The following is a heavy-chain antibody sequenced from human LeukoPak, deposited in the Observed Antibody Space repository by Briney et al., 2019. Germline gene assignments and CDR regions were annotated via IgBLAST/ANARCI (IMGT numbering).Heavy chain of an antibody. CDR2: INHSGST. CDR1: GGSFSGYY. Sequence: SETLSLTCAVHGGSFSGYYWSWIRQPPGKGLEWIGEINHSGSTNYNPSLKSRVTISVDTSKNQFSLKLSSVTAADTAVYYCARARITMIVVVNYFDYWGQGTLVTVSS. D-gene: IGHD3-22*01. J-gene: IGHJ4*02. CDR3: ARARITMIVVVNYFDY. V-gene: IGHV4-34*01.